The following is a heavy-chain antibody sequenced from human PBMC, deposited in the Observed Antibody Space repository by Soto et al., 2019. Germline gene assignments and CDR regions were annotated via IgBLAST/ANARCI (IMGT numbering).Heavy chain of an antibody. CDR2: IYIGGGT. J-gene: IGHJ5*02. V-gene: IGHV3-66*01. Sequence: EVQLVESGGGLVRPGGSVRLSCAASGFAVGSNYMSWVRQAPGKGLEWVSLIYIGGGTPYADSVKGRFTISRDNYKNNLYLQMNSLRAEDTAVYYCTRVFCNGSSCYANCFDPWGQGTLVTVSS. CDR3: TRVFCNGSSCYANCFDP. CDR1: GFAVGSNY. D-gene: IGHD2-2*01.